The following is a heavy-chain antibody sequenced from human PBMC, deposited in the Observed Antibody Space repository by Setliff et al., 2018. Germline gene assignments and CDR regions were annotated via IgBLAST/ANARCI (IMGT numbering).Heavy chain of an antibody. V-gene: IGHV3-33*08. CDR1: GFTFSSYR. J-gene: IGHJ4*02. Sequence: GESLRLSCAASGFTFSSYRMHWVRQAPGKGLEWVAVIWDDGGNKYHADSVKGRSTISRDNSKNTLYLQMNSLRPEDTAVYYCARTCSGSGCYAGLESWGQGTPVTVPQ. CDR2: IWDDGGNK. CDR3: ARTCSGSGCYAGLES. D-gene: IGHD2-15*01.